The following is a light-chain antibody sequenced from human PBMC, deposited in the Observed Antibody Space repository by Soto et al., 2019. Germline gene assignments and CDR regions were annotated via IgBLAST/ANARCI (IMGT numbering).Light chain of an antibody. CDR2: TDS. J-gene: IGKJ4*01. V-gene: IGKV1-8*01. Sequence: AIRMTQSPSSFSASTGDRVTITCRASQGISSHLAWYQVKPGKAPRLLIYTDSYLESGVPSRFSRSVSGTDFTLTISSLHAADFAVYYFQQYFSLPLTFGVGTKVQIK. CDR1: QGISSH. CDR3: QQYFSLPLT.